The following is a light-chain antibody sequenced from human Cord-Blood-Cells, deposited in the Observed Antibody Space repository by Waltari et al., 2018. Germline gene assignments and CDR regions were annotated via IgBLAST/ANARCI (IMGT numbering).Light chain of an antibody. CDR2: WAS. J-gene: IGKJ2*01. V-gene: IGKV4-1*01. Sequence: DIVLSQSLVSLAVSLGVRATINCKSSQSVLYSSNNRIYLDSYQQKPGQPPKLPIYWASTRESGVPDRFSGSGSGTDFTLTIGSLQAEDVAVYYCQQYYSTPYTFGQGTKLEIK. CDR3: QQYYSTPYT. CDR1: QSVLYSSNNRIY.